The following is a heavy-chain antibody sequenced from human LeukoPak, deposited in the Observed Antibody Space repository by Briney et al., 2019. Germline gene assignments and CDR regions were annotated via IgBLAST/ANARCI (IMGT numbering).Heavy chain of an antibody. CDR1: GYSFTNYW. J-gene: IGHJ3*02. CDR3: ATTLYSGIYGDAFDT. V-gene: IGHV5-51*01. Sequence: GESLKISCQGSGYSFTNYWIGWVRQMPGKGLEWMGIMYPGDSETRYSPSFQSQVTISADESISTAYLQWSSLKASDTAMYYCATTLYSGIYGDAFDTWGQGTMVTVSS. D-gene: IGHD1-26*01. CDR2: MYPGDSET.